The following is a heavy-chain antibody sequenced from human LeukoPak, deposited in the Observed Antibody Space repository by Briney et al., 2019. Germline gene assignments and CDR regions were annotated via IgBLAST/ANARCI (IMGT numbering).Heavy chain of an antibody. Sequence: GGSLRLSCAASGFTFSSYSMNWVRQAPGKGLEWVSSISSRSSYIDYADSLKGRFTISRDNAKNSLYLQMNSLRAEDTAVYYCAKCSGWFVRGKDYYYYYMDVWGKGITVTVSS. J-gene: IGHJ6*03. CDR1: GFTFSSYS. D-gene: IGHD6-19*01. CDR3: AKCSGWFVRGKDYYYYYMDV. CDR2: ISSRSSYI. V-gene: IGHV3-21*04.